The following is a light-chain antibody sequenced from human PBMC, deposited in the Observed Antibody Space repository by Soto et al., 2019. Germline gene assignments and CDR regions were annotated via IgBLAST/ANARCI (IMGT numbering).Light chain of an antibody. V-gene: IGLV2-23*02. CDR1: SSVVGSYNL. CDR2: EVS. CDR3: CSYAGSSTGYV. Sequence: QSVLTQPASVSGSPGQSITISCTGTSSVVGSYNLVSWYQQHPGKAPKLMIYEVSKRPSGVSNRFSGSKSGNTASLTISGLQAEDEADYCCSYAGSSTGYVFRTGNKVTVL. J-gene: IGLJ1*01.